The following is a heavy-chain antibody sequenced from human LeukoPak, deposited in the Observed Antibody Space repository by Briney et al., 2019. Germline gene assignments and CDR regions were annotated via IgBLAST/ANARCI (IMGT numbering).Heavy chain of an antibody. J-gene: IGHJ4*02. D-gene: IGHD3-10*01. CDR1: GFPFSDYY. CDR3: AKAWGSGIIPQVSDY. CDR2: MSSAGRTI. V-gene: IGHV3-11*01. Sequence: GGSLRLSCAASGFPFSDYYMSWIRQAPGEGLEWVAFMSSAGRTIYYADSVKGRFTISRDNAKKSLYLQMDSLRAEDTAVYYCAKAWGSGIIPQVSDYWGQGTLVAVSS.